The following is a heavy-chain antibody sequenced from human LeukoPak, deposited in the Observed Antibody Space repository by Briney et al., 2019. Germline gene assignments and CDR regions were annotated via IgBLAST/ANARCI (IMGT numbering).Heavy chain of an antibody. J-gene: IGHJ2*01. Sequence: SETLSLTCTVSGGSITSYYGNWIRQPAGKGLEWIGRIYTSGSTNYNPSLKSRVTMSVDSSKNQFSLKLSSVTAADTAAYYCATPTWEPWYFDLWGRGTLVTVSS. CDR1: GGSITSYY. V-gene: IGHV4-4*07. CDR2: IYTSGST. D-gene: IGHD1-26*01. CDR3: ATPTWEPWYFDL.